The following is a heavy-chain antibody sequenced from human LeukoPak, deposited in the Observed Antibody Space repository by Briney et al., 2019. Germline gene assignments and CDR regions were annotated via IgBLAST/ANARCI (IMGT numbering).Heavy chain of an antibody. CDR1: GGTFSSYA. Sequence: SVKVSCKASGGTFSSYAISWVRQAPGQGFEWMGRIIPILGIANYAQKFQGRVTITADKSTSTAYMELSSLRSEDTPVYYCARVGWGYYFDYWGQGTLVTVSS. J-gene: IGHJ4*02. D-gene: IGHD6-19*01. CDR2: IIPILGIA. CDR3: ARVGWGYYFDY. V-gene: IGHV1-69*04.